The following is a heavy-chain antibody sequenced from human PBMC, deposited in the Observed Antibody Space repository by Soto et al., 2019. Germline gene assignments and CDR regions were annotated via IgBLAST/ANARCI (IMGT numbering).Heavy chain of an antibody. CDR3: ARYSFGFAY. V-gene: IGHV4-30-2*01. CDR2: IYYGGST. D-gene: IGHD5-18*01. CDR1: GGSIGSGGFS. J-gene: IGHJ4*02. Sequence: KPSETLSLTCSVSGGSIGSGGFSWSWIRQPPGKGLEWIGYIYYGGSTYYNPSLKSRVTMSVDRSKNQFSLELGSVTAADTAVYYCARYSFGFAYWGRGTLVTVSS.